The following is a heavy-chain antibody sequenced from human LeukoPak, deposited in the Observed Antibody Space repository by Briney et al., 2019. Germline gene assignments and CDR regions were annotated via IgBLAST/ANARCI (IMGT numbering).Heavy chain of an antibody. CDR2: INPNSGGT. Sequence: ASVKVSCKASGYTFTGYYMHWVRQAPGQGLEWMGWINPNSGGTNYAQKFQGRITMTRDTSISTAYMELSRLRSDDTAVYYCARELRSGNWFDPWGQGTLVTVSS. V-gene: IGHV1-2*02. CDR3: ARELRSGNWFDP. D-gene: IGHD1-26*01. CDR1: GYTFTGYY. J-gene: IGHJ5*02.